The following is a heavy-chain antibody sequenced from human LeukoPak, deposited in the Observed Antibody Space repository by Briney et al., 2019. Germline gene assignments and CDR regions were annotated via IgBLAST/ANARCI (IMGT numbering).Heavy chain of an antibody. CDR3: ARAGGIAVAGSS. D-gene: IGHD6-19*01. CDR2: INHSGST. V-gene: IGHV4-34*01. CDR1: GGSISSYY. Sequence: SETLSLTCTVSGGSISSYYWSWIRQPPGKGLEWIGEINHSGSTNYNPSLKSRVTISVDTSKNQFSLKLSSVTAADTAVYYCARAGGIAVAGSSWGQGTLVTVSS. J-gene: IGHJ4*02.